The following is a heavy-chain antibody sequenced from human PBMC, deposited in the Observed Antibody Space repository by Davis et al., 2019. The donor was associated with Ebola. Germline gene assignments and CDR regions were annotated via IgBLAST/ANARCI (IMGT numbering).Heavy chain of an antibody. D-gene: IGHD2-2*01. CDR3: ARVPPHTNVRGRDYFDY. CDR1: GYTFTDYY. CDR2: ISGNSGVT. J-gene: IGHJ4*02. Sequence: AASVKVSCKTSGYTFTDYYIHWVRQVPGEGLECMGRISGNSGVTEYSQRFQGRVTMTRDTSITTAYMELARLTSDDTATYYCARVPPHTNVRGRDYFDYWGQGTLVTVSS. V-gene: IGHV1-2*06.